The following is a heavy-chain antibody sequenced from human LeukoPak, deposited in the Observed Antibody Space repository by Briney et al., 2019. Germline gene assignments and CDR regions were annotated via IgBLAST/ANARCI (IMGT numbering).Heavy chain of an antibody. D-gene: IGHD2-21*01. CDR3: ARANCGGEGCPSPAGFDL. V-gene: IGHV4-30-2*06. CDR2: FYHGGTT. Sequence: SETLSLTCAVSGDSISDGVFSWSWIRQSPGEGLKWIGYFYHGGTTYVNPSLKSRVSISIERSKNQFSLKVISVTAADTAGYFGARANCGGEGCPSPAGFDLWGQGTMVTVSS. CDR1: GDSISDGVFS. J-gene: IGHJ3*01.